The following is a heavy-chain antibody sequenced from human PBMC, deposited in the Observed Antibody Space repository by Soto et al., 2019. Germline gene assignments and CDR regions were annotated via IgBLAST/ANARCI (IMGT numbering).Heavy chain of an antibody. D-gene: IGHD3-10*01. CDR1: GYTFTGYY. CDR2: INPNSGGT. J-gene: IGHJ4*02. CDR3: ARVPGLGFGELVFDY. V-gene: IGHV1-2*04. Sequence: QVQLVQSGAEVKKPGASVKVSCKASGYTFTGYYMHWVRQAPGQGLEWMGWINPNSGGTNYAQKFQVWVTMTRDTSISTAYMELSRLRSDDTAVYYCARVPGLGFGELVFDYWGQGTLVTVSS.